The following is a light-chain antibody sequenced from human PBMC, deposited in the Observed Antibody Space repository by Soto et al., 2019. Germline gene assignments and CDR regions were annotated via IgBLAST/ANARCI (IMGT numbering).Light chain of an antibody. CDR3: VLYMGSGISV. V-gene: IGLV8-61*01. CDR1: SGSVSTSYY. CDR2: NTY. J-gene: IGLJ2*01. Sequence: QTVVTQEPSFSVSPGGTVTLTCGLSSGSVSTSYYPSWYQQTPGQAPRTLIYNTYTRSSGVPDRFSASILGDKAALTITGDQADDESDYYCVLYMGSGISVFGGGTKLTVL.